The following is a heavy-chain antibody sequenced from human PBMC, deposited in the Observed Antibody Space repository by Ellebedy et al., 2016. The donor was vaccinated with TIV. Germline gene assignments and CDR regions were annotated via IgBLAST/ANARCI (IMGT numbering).Heavy chain of an antibody. J-gene: IGHJ5*02. CDR2: IIPIIGIA. Sequence: SVKVSCKASGGTFSSYAISWVRQAPGQGLEWIGRIIPIIGIANYAQKFQGRVTITAEESTSTAYMELSSLRSEDTAVYYCERDRPQEKYRYGYNWFDPWGRGTLVTVSS. D-gene: IGHD5-18*01. CDR3: ERDRPQEKYRYGYNWFDP. V-gene: IGHV1-69*04. CDR1: GGTFSSYA.